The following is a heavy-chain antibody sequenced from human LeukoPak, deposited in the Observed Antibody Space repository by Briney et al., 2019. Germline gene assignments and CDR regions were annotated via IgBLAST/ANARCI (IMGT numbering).Heavy chain of an antibody. J-gene: IGHJ3*02. CDR1: GYTFTSYD. CDR2: MNPNSGNT. Sequence: ASVKVSCKASGYTFTSYDINWVRQATGQGLEWMGWMNPNSGNTGFAQKFQGRVTMTRNTSISTAYMELSSLRSEDTAVYYCAIPLYYGSGIDAFDIWGQGTMVSVSS. D-gene: IGHD3-10*01. V-gene: IGHV1-8*01. CDR3: AIPLYYGSGIDAFDI.